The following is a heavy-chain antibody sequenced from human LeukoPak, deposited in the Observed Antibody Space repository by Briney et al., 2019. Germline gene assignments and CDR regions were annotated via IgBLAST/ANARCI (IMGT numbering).Heavy chain of an antibody. V-gene: IGHV1-69*04. D-gene: IGHD3-22*01. CDR3: ASEYYDSSGYYYFDY. CDR1: GGTFSSYA. CDR2: IIPILGIA. J-gene: IGHJ4*02. Sequence: SVKVSCKASGGTFSSYAISWVRQAPGQGLEWMGRIIPILGIANYAQKFQGRVTITADKSTSTAYMELSSLRSEGTAVYYCASEYYDSSGYYYFDYWGQGTLVTVSS.